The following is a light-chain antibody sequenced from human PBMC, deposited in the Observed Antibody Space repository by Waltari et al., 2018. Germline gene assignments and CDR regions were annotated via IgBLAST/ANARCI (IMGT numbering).Light chain of an antibody. CDR2: KAS. CDR3: QQYNNYPWT. J-gene: IGKJ1*01. CDR1: QNVRTY. V-gene: IGKV1-5*03. Sequence: DIQMTQSPSPLSASVGDRVTITCRTSQNVRTYLACYPPKSGKAPKLLIYKASTLEVGVSSRCSGSGSGTEFTLTIASLQPDDFGTYYCQQYNNYPWTFGQGTEVDVK.